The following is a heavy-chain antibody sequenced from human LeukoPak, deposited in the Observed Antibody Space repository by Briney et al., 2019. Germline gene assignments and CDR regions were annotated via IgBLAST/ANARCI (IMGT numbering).Heavy chain of an antibody. D-gene: IGHD2-15*01. V-gene: IGHV1-2*02. CDR3: ARGICSGGSCYHSYFDY. J-gene: IGHJ4*02. Sequence: ASVKVSCKASEYTFNGYYMHWVRQAPGQGLEWMGWINPNSGGTYYAQKFQGRVTMTRDTSINTAYMEMSRLRSDETAVDYCARGICSGGSCYHSYFDYWGQGTLVTVSS. CDR1: EYTFNGYY. CDR2: INPNSGGT.